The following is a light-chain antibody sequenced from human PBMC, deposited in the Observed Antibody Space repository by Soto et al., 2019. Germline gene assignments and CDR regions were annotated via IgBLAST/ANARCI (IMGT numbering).Light chain of an antibody. V-gene: IGKV1-39*01. CDR3: QQSYRTPFT. CDR1: QSMSSY. J-gene: IGKJ3*01. Sequence: DIQMTQSPSSLSASVGERVTITCRASQSMSSYLNWYQQKPGKAPKLLIYAASSLQSGVPSRFSGSGSGTDFPLPISSLQHEYFATYYCQQSYRTPFTFGPGTKVDIK. CDR2: AAS.